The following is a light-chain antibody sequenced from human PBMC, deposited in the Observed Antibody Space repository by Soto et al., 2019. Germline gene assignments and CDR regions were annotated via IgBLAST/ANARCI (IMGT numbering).Light chain of an antibody. CDR3: QQRSNWPPLIS. CDR2: DAS. J-gene: IGKJ5*01. V-gene: IGKV3-11*01. Sequence: EIVLTQSPGTLSLSPGERATLSCRASQSVSSNFLAWYQQKPGQAPRLLIYDASNRATGIPARFSGSGSGTDFTLTISSLEPEDFAVYYCQQRSNWPPLISFGQGTRLEI. CDR1: QSVSSN.